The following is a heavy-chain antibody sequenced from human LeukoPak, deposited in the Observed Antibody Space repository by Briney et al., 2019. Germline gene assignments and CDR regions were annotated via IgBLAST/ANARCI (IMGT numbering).Heavy chain of an antibody. J-gene: IGHJ5*02. CDR1: GYTFTGYY. CDR2: INPNSGGT. Sequence: GASVKVSCKASGYTFTGYYMHWVRQAPGQGLEWMGWINPNSGGTNYAQKLQGRVTMTTDTSTSTAYMELRSLRSDDTAVYYCARDSSGWDNWFDPWGQGTLVTVSS. CDR3: ARDSSGWDNWFDP. D-gene: IGHD6-19*01. V-gene: IGHV1-2*02.